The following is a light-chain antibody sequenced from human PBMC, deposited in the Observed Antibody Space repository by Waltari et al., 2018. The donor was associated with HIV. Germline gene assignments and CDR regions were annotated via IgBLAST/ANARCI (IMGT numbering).Light chain of an antibody. Sequence: SYELTQPPSVSVSPGQTARITCSGDALANQYAYWYQRKPGQAPVLVIYKDSERSSGIPERFSGSSSGTTVTLTISGGQAEDEADYYCQSADSSGTYLVIFGGGTKLTVL. CDR3: QSADSSGTYLVI. J-gene: IGLJ2*01. CDR1: ALANQY. V-gene: IGLV3-25*03. CDR2: KDS.